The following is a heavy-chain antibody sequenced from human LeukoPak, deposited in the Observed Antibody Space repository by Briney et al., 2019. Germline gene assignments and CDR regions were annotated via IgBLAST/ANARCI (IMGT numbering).Heavy chain of an antibody. Sequence: GAPVKVSCKASVYTFTSYGISWVRQAPGQGLEWTGCISAYNGNTNYAQKLQGRVTMTTDTSTSTAYMELRSLRSDDTAVYFCARDGVAYCGGDCYHFDYWGQGTLVTVS. CDR2: ISAYNGNT. J-gene: IGHJ4*02. D-gene: IGHD2-21*02. V-gene: IGHV1-18*01. CDR1: VYTFTSYG. CDR3: ARDGVAYCGGDCYHFDY.